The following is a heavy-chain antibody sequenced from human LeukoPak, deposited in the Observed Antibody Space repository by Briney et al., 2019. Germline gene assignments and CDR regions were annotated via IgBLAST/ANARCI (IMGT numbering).Heavy chain of an antibody. D-gene: IGHD3-22*01. V-gene: IGHV3-23*01. CDR3: ARDMADSSGYYYVDSGMDV. CDR2: ISGSGGST. CDR1: GFTFSSYA. Sequence: GGSLRLSCAASGFTFSSYAMSWVRQAPGKGLEWVSAISGSGGSTYYADSVKGRFTISRDNSKNTLYLQMNSLRAEDTAVYYCARDMADSSGYYYVDSGMDVWGQGTTVTVSS. J-gene: IGHJ6*02.